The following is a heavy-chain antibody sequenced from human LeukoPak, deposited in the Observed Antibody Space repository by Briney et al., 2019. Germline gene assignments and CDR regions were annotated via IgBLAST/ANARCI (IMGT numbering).Heavy chain of an antibody. CDR2: IIPIFGTA. CDR3: ARDPWDYDSSDY. D-gene: IGHD3-22*01. CDR1: GGTFSSYA. J-gene: IGHJ4*02. V-gene: IGHV1-69*06. Sequence: SVKVSCKASGGTFSSYAISWVRQAPGRGLEWMGGIIPIFGTANYAQKFQGRVTITADKSTSTAYMELSSLTSEDTAMYYCARDPWDYDSSDYWGQGTLVTVSS.